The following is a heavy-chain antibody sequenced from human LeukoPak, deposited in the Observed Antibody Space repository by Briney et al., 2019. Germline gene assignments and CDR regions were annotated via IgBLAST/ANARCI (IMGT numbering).Heavy chain of an antibody. J-gene: IGHJ4*02. CDR1: GGSFSGYY. V-gene: IGHV4-34*01. CDR2: INHSGSTT. Sequence: SETLSLTCAVYGGSFSGYYWSWIRQPPGKGLEWIGEINHSGSTTNYNPSLKSRVTISVDTSKNQFSLKLSSVTAADTAVYYCAREGTAMVHFDYWAREPWSPSPQ. CDR3: AREGTAMVHFDY. D-gene: IGHD5-18*01.